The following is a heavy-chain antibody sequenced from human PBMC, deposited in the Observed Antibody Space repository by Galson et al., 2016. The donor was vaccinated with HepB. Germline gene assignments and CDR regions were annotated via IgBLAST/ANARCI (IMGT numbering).Heavy chain of an antibody. D-gene: IGHD4-11*01. CDR2: INDSGVT. Sequence: SETLSLTCLVRGGTFNNYFWTWIRQPPGKGLEWIGEINDSGVTKYNPSLRSLVTLSKDTSKNQFSLNLTSLTVADAAMYYCARAPYSSRLYKCFQYWGQGTLVTVSS. V-gene: IGHV4-34*01. CDR1: GGTFNNYF. J-gene: IGHJ1*01. CDR3: ARAPYSSRLYKCFQY.